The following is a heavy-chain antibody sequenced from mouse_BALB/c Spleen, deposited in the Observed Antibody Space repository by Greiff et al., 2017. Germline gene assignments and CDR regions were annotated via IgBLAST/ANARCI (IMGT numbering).Heavy chain of an antibody. D-gene: IGHD2-3*01. CDR2: ISNGGGST. V-gene: IGHV5-12-2*01. J-gene: IGHJ2*01. CDR3: ASHPYDGYYVYFDY. CDR1: GFTFSSYT. Sequence: EVKLMESGGGLVQPGGSLKLSCAASGFTFSSYTMSWVRQTPEKRLEWVAYISNGGGSTYYPDTVKGRFTISRDNAKNTLYLQMSSLKSEDTAMYYCASHPYDGYYVYFDYWGQGTTLTVSS.